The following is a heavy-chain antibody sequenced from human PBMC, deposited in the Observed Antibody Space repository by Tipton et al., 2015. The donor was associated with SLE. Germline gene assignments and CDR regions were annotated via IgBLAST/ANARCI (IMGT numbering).Heavy chain of an antibody. CDR3: ARDPGDWGYDY. J-gene: IGHJ4*02. CDR1: KFLLSGNE. D-gene: IGHD7-27*01. CDR2: ISESGNTI. V-gene: IGHV3-48*03. Sequence: SLRLSCAASKFLLSGNEMNWVRQAPGKGLEWISYISESGNTIYYADSVKGRFTISRDNAKNSLYLQMNSLRVEDTALYYCARDPGDWGYDYWGQGTLVTVSS.